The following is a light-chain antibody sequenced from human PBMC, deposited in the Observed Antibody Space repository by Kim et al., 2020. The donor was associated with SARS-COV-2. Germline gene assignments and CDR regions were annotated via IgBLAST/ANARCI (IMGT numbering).Light chain of an antibody. J-gene: IGKJ5*01. Sequence: ASVGDRVTFTCEASQDIRDFLKWGRQRPGKAPTRLIYDGSKLGTGVPSRFSGSGYGTDFTLTITRLRPEEIATYYCQQYNSLPVTFGQRTRRE. CDR3: QQYNSLPVT. CDR2: DGS. CDR1: QDIRDF. V-gene: IGKV1-33*01.